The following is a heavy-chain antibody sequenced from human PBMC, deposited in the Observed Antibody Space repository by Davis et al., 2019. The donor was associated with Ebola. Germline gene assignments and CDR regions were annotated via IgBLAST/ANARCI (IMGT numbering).Heavy chain of an antibody. J-gene: IGHJ3*02. Sequence: SETLSLTCTVSGGSISSYYWSWIRQLPGKGLEWIGYIYYSGSTNYNPSLKSRVTISVDTSQNQFALKLSSVTAAATAVYYCARRVPAAAFDIWAQGTMVTVSS. CDR2: IYYSGST. D-gene: IGHD2-2*01. V-gene: IGHV4-59*01. CDR1: GGSISSYY. CDR3: ARRVPAAAFDI.